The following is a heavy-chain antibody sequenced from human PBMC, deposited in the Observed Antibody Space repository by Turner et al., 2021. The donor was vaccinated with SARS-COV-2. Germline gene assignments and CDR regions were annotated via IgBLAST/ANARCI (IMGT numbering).Heavy chain of an antibody. CDR3: ARLMDTAMDYYGTDV. J-gene: IGHJ6*02. Sequence: QLQLQESGPGLVTPSETLSLTCTVSGGSSSSSSYYWGWIRQPPGKGLEWIGNIYYSGSAYYNPSLKSRVTISVDPSKNQFSLKLTSVTAADTAVYYCARLMDTAMDYYGTDVWGQGTTVTVSS. CDR2: IYYSGSA. CDR1: GGSSSSSSYY. V-gene: IGHV4-39*01. D-gene: IGHD5-18*01.